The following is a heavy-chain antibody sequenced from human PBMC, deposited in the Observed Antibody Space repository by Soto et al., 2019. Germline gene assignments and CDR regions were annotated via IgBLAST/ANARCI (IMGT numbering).Heavy chain of an antibody. Sequence: QVQLEESGGGLVKPGGALRLSCAASGFTFSDYYMNWIRQAPGKGLQWVSYISGSSTTISYADSVKGRFTISRDNAKNSLFLQMNSLRAEDTAVYYCARGMYFYGSGGYSSYDYDMDVWGKGTTVTVSS. CDR3: ARGMYFYGSGGYSSYDYDMDV. D-gene: IGHD3-10*01. J-gene: IGHJ6*03. CDR1: GFTFSDYY. V-gene: IGHV3-11*01. CDR2: ISGSSTTI.